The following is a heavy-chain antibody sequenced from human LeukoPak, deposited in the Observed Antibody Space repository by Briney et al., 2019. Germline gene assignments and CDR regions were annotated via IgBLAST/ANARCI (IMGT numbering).Heavy chain of an antibody. J-gene: IGHJ4*02. CDR3: AGRSGIAAAGIFDY. CDR1: GGTFSSYA. Sequence: GASVKVSCKASGGTFSSYAISWVRQAPGQGLEWMGRIIPILGIANYAQKFQGRVTITADKSTSTAYMELSSLRSEDTAVYYCAGRSGIAAAGIFDYWGQGTLVTVSS. V-gene: IGHV1-69*04. D-gene: IGHD6-13*01. CDR2: IIPILGIA.